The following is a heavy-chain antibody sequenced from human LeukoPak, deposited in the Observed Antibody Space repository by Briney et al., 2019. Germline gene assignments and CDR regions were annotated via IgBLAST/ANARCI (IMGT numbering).Heavy chain of an antibody. J-gene: IGHJ5*02. Sequence: PSETLSLTCAVYGGSFSGYYWSWIRRPPGKGLEWIGEINHSGSTNYNPSLKSRVTISVDTSKNQFSLKLSSATAADTAVYYCARARLGYCSSTSCYHGNWFDPWGQGTLVTVSS. CDR1: GGSFSGYY. CDR2: INHSGST. D-gene: IGHD2-2*01. CDR3: ARARLGYCSSTSCYHGNWFDP. V-gene: IGHV4-34*01.